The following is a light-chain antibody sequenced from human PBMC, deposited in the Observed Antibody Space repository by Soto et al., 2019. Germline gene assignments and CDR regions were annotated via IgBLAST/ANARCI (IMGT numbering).Light chain of an antibody. CDR2: DDS. V-gene: IGLV3-21*04. CDR1: NIGSKS. Sequence: SYELTQPPSVSVAPGKTARITCGGNNIGSKSVHWYQQKPGQAPVQVIYDDSDRPSGIPERFSGSNSGNTATLTISRVEAGDEADYYCQVWDSSSDHVIFGGGTQLTVL. CDR3: QVWDSSSDHVI. J-gene: IGLJ2*01.